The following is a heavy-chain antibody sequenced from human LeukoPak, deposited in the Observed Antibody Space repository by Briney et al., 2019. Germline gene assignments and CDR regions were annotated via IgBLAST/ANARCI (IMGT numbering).Heavy chain of an antibody. CDR2: INPSGGST. J-gene: IGHJ2*01. Sequence: ASVKVSCKASGYTFTSYYMHWVRQAPGQGLEWMGIINPSGGSTSYAQKFQGRVTMTRDTSTSTVYMELSSLRSEDTAMYYCARKITMVRGPLIKGYFDLWGRGTLVSVSS. CDR1: GYTFTSYY. V-gene: IGHV1-46*01. D-gene: IGHD3-10*01. CDR3: ARKITMVRGPLIKGYFDL.